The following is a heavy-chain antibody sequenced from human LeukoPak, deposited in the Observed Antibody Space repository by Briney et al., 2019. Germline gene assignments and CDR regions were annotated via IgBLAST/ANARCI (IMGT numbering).Heavy chain of an antibody. CDR1: GFTFSSYA. Sequence: GRSLRLSCAASGFTFSSYAMHWVRQAPGKGLEWVAVISYDGSNKYYADSVKGRFTISRDNSKNTLYLQMNSLRAEDTAVYYCARESQGYYGSGGYYFDYWGQGTLVTVSS. CDR3: ARESQGYYGSGGYYFDY. CDR2: ISYDGSNK. D-gene: IGHD3-10*01. V-gene: IGHV3-30-3*01. J-gene: IGHJ4*02.